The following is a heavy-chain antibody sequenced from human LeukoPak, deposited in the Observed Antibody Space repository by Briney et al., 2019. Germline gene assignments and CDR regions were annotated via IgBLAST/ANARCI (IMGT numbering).Heavy chain of an antibody. D-gene: IGHD1-1*01. CDR3: GRVQQPYFYHGIHL. CDR1: RCTFSSYV. J-gene: IGHJ6*02. V-gene: IGHV3-33*01. CDR2: IWYDRKNK. Sequence: PGCAVTVSCPASRCTFSSYVMHWVRQAPGKGLEWVEVIWYDRKNKYYVDSVKGRFSISRDNSKHTLFQQMKSLRDEHTAVYYCGRVQQPYFYHGIHLGDQEPTFSVS.